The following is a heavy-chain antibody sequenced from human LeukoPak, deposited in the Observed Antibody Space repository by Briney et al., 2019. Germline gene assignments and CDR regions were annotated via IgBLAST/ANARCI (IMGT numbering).Heavy chain of an antibody. CDR3: TTWSSHFDY. CDR2: IQSKTDGGTT. D-gene: IGHD6-6*01. J-gene: IGHJ4*02. Sequence: GGSLRLSCAASGFTFSDAWMTWVRQAPGKGLECVGFIQSKTDGGTTDSATPVEGRFTVSRDDSKNTLYLQMNSLKTEDTAVYYCTTWSSHFDYWGRGTLVTVSS. CDR1: GFTFSDAW. V-gene: IGHV3-15*01.